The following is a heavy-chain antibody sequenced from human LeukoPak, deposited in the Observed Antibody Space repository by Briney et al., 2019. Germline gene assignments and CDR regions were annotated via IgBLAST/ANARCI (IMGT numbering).Heavy chain of an antibody. CDR1: GGSISNYY. CDR2: VYTSGRT. V-gene: IGHV4-4*07. Sequence: SETLSLTCTVSGGSISNYYWSWIRQPAGKGLDWIGRVYTSGRTSYNPSLKSRVTMSVDTSKNQFSLKLSSVTAADTAVYYCASLGGYDYGSSDYWGQGTLVTVSS. CDR3: ASLGGYDYGSSDY. D-gene: IGHD5-12*01. J-gene: IGHJ4*02.